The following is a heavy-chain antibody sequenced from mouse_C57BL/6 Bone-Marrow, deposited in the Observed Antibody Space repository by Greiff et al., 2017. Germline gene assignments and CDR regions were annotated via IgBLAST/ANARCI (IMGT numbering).Heavy chain of an antibody. CDR1: GFTFSSYG. CDR2: ISSGGSYT. D-gene: IGHD1-1*01. Sequence: EVKVVESGGDLVKPGGSLKLSCAASGFTFSSYGMSWVRQTPDKRLEWVATISSGGSYTYYPDSVKGRFTISRDNAKNTLYLQMSSLKSEDTAMYYCARRNYYGSSYYFDYWGQGTTLTVSS. J-gene: IGHJ2*01. CDR3: ARRNYYGSSYYFDY. V-gene: IGHV5-6*02.